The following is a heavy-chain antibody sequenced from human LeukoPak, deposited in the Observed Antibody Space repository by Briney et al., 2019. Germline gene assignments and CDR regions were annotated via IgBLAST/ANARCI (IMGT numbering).Heavy chain of an antibody. CDR1: GGSISSNSYY. CDR3: ARGVGELPVWGVYYYYYYMDV. J-gene: IGHJ6*03. D-gene: IGHD3-16*01. V-gene: IGHV4-39*07. Sequence: PSETLSLTCAVSGGSISSNSYYWSWIRQPPGKGLEWIGEINHSGSTNYNPSLKSRVTISVDTSKNQFSLKLSSVTAADTAVYYCARGVGELPVWGVYYYYYYMDVWGKGTTVTVPS. CDR2: INHSGST.